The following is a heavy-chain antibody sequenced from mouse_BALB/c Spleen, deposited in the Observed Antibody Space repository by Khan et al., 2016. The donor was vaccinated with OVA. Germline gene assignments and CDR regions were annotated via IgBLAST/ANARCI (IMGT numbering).Heavy chain of an antibody. J-gene: IGHJ2*01. CDR2: INPSTGYT. V-gene: IGHV1-7*01. CDR3: ARRGLRWDFDY. D-gene: IGHD1-1*01. CDR1: GYTFINYW. Sequence: QVQLKESGAELAKPGASVKMSCKASGYTFINYWILWVKQRPGQGLEWIGYINPSTGYTDYNQNFKDKATLTADKSYSTAYMQLSSLTSEDSAVYYCARRGLRWDFDYWGQGTTLTVSS.